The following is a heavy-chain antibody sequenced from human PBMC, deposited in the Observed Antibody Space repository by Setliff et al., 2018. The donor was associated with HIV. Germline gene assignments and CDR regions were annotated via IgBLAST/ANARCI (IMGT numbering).Heavy chain of an antibody. Sequence: ASVKVSCKVSGSSLTELSIHWVRQTPGKGLQWMGGFDPEDGPDDGQTIYARKFQGRVTMTTHTSTNTAYMELRSLRSDDTAVYYCGRSETRDSRGLYYWGQGTLVTVSS. CDR3: GRSETRDSRGLYY. V-gene: IGHV1-24*01. J-gene: IGHJ4*02. CDR2: FDPEDGPDDGQT. CDR1: GSSLTELS. D-gene: IGHD3-22*01.